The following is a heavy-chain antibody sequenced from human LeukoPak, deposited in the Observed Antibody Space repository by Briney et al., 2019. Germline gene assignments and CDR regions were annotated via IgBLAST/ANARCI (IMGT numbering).Heavy chain of an antibody. CDR3: TRHQGYCTNGVCYSTPGRGAVNYCMDV. CDR1: GFTFSGSA. J-gene: IGHJ6*03. D-gene: IGHD2-8*01. Sequence: GGSLRLSCAAPGFTFSGSAMHWVRQASGKGLEWVGRIRSKANSYATAYAASVKGRFTISRDDSKNTAYLQMNSLKTEDTAVYYCTRHQGYCTNGVCYSTPGRGAVNYCMDVWGKGTTVTVSS. CDR2: IRSKANSYAT. V-gene: IGHV3-73*01.